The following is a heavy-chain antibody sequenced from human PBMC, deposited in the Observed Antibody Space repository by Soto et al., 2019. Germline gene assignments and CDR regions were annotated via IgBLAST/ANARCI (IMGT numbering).Heavy chain of an antibody. J-gene: IGHJ6*02. Sequence: QVQLVQSGAEVKKPGASVKVSCKASGYTLSSFNSHGVTWVRQAPGQGLEWMGWISAYNGNTNYAQKHQGRVTMTVFTSTITVYMELRSVRSDDTAVYYCARGGSSGYVTPYSSFNGVYVWGQGTRGTVSS. D-gene: IGHD5-12*01. V-gene: IGHV1-18*04. CDR1: GYTLSSFNSHG. CDR2: ISAYNGNT. CDR3: ARGGSSGYVTPYSSFNGVYV.